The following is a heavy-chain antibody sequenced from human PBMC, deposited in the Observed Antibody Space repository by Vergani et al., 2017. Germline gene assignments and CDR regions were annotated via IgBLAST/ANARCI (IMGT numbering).Heavy chain of an antibody. V-gene: IGHV3-15*01. CDR2: IKSKTDGGTT. D-gene: IGHD3-22*01. J-gene: IGHJ1*01. CDR3: ASGSYYDSSGSYFQH. CDR1: GFTFSNAW. Sequence: EVQLVESGGGLVKPGGSLRLSCAASGFTFSNAWMSWVRQAPGKGLEWVGRIKSKTDGGTTDYAAPVKGRFTISRDDSKNTLYLQMNSLKTEDTAVYYCASGSYYDSSGSYFQHWGQGTLVTVSS.